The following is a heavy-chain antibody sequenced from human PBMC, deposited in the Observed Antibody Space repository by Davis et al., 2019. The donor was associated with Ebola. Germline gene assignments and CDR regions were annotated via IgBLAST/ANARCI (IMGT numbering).Heavy chain of an antibody. J-gene: IGHJ5*02. V-gene: IGHV3-30*18. Sequence: GGSLRLSCAASGFTFSSYGMHWVRQAPGKGLEWVAVISYDGSNKYYADSVKGRFTISRDNSKNTLYLQMNSLRAEDTAVYYCAKGPVVVVAASWFDPWGQGTLVTVPS. CDR2: ISYDGSNK. CDR3: AKGPVVVVAASWFDP. D-gene: IGHD2-15*01. CDR1: GFTFSSYG.